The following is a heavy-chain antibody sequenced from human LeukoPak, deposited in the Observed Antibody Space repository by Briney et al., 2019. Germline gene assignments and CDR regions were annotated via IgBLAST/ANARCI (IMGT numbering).Heavy chain of an antibody. CDR2: IYPSGGGS. CDR1: GYTFTSYY. D-gene: IGHD1-26*01. CDR3: ARAYSGCSIDF. V-gene: IGHV1-46*01. J-gene: IGHJ4*02. Sequence: ASVNVSCKASGYTFTSYYIHRVRQAPGHGLVWMGIIYPSGGGSSYAQKFQGRVTMTRDTSTSTVYMELSSLTSEDTAVYYCARAYSGCSIDFWGQGTLVTVSS.